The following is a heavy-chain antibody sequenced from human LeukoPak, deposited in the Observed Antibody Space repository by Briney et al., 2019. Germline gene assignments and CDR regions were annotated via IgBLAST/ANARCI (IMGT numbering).Heavy chain of an antibody. J-gene: IGHJ4*02. CDR1: GGSFSGYY. CDR3: ARLKHYTLGWFGELPSPHFDY. V-gene: IGHV4-34*01. CDR2: INHSGST. D-gene: IGHD3-10*01. Sequence: PSETLSLTCAVYGGSFSGYYWSWIRQPPGKGLEWIGEINHSGSTNYNPSLKSRVTISVDTSKNQFSLKLSSVTAADTAVYYCARLKHYTLGWFGELPSPHFDYWGQGTLVTVSS.